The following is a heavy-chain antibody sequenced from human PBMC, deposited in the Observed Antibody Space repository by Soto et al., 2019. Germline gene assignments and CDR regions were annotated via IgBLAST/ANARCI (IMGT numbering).Heavy chain of an antibody. J-gene: IGHJ6*02. V-gene: IGHV1-69*13. Sequence: SVKVSCKASGGTFSSYAISWVRQAPGQGLEWMGGIIPIFGTANYAQKFQGRVTITADESTSTAYMELSSLRSEDTAVYYCARDRYYGSGRNGMDVWGQGTTVTVSS. CDR1: GGTFSSYA. CDR2: IIPIFGTA. CDR3: ARDRYYGSGRNGMDV. D-gene: IGHD3-10*01.